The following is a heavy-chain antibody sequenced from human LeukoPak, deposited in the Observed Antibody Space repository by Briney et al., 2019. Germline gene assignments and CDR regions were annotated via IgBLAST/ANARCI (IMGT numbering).Heavy chain of an antibody. CDR1: GFTFSSYA. CDR3: ASPYSGYDYNFDH. Sequence: PGGSLRLSCSASGFTFSSYATHWVRQAPGKGLEYVSSISSNGGSTYYADSVKGRFTISRDNSKNTLFLQMSSLRTEDTAVYYCASPYSGYDYNFDHWGQGTLVTVSS. CDR2: ISSNGGST. J-gene: IGHJ4*02. V-gene: IGHV3-64D*06. D-gene: IGHD5-12*01.